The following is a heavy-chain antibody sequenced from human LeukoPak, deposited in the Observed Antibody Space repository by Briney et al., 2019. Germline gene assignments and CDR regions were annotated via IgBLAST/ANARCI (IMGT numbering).Heavy chain of an antibody. D-gene: IGHD2-21*02. Sequence: GGSLRLSCAASGFTFSGYAMSWVRQAPGKGLEWVSAISGSGGSTYYADSVKGRFTISRDNSKNTLYLQMNSLRAEDTAVYYCAKGDGQYNWFDPWGQGTLVTVSS. J-gene: IGHJ5*02. CDR2: ISGSGGST. CDR3: AKGDGQYNWFDP. V-gene: IGHV3-23*01. CDR1: GFTFSGYA.